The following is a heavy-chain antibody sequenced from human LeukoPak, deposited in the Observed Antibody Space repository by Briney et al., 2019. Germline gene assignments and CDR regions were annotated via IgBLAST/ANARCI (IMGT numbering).Heavy chain of an antibody. Sequence: SQTLSLTCTVSGGSISSGSYYWSWIRQPAGKGLEWIGRIYVTGSTNYNPSLKSRVTISVDTSKNQFSLKLSSVTAADTAVYYCARDYYDSSGYYHLWLGYYYMDVWGKGTTVTVSS. CDR1: GGSISSGSYY. CDR3: ARDYYDSSGYYHLWLGYYYMDV. D-gene: IGHD3-22*01. V-gene: IGHV4-61*02. CDR2: IYVTGST. J-gene: IGHJ6*03.